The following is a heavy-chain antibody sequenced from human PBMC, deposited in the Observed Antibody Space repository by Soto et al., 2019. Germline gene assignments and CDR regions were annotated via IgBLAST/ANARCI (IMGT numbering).Heavy chain of an antibody. CDR2: VYYSWST. V-gene: IGHV4-59*08. D-gene: IGHD2-2*01. Sequence: SETLSLTCTVSGGSISSYYCGWIRQPPVEGLEWVGYVYYSWSTNYNPSLKSRVTGSVDAAKNRFSLKLSSVTAADTAVYYCERALYCSSTRCYDYWGQGTLVTVSS. J-gene: IGHJ4*02. CDR1: GGSISSYY. CDR3: ERALYCSSTRCYDY.